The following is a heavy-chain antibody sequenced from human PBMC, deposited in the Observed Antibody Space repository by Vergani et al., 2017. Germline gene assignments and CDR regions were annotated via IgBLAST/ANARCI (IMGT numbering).Heavy chain of an antibody. Sequence: QLQLQESGPGLVKPSETLSLTCTVSGGSISSSSYYWGWIRQPPGKGLEWIGSIYYSGSTYYNPSLKSRVTISVDTSKNQFSLKLSSVTAADTAVYYCARVSEARCSSTSCYTGYYYYYMDVWGKGTTVTVSS. V-gene: IGHV4-39*07. J-gene: IGHJ6*03. CDR1: GGSISSSSYY. CDR2: IYYSGST. CDR3: ARVSEARCSSTSCYTGYYYYYMDV. D-gene: IGHD2-2*02.